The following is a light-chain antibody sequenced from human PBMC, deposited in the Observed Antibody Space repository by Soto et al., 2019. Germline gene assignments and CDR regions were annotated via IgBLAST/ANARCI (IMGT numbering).Light chain of an antibody. CDR3: QQYTGYSQWT. CDR2: DTS. CDR1: QSVRDRY. J-gene: IGKJ1*01. V-gene: IGKV3-20*01. Sequence: EIVLTQSPGTLSLSPGERATLSCRASQSVRDRYLAWYQQKPGQAPSLLIYDTSTRATGVPSRFSGSGSGTDFSLTISSLQPVDFATYYCQQYTGYSQWTFGPGTKVEIK.